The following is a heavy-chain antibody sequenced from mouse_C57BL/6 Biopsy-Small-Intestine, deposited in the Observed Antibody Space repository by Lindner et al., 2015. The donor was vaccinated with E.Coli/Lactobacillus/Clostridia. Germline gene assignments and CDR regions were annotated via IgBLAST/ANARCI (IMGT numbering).Heavy chain of an antibody. CDR2: IYPGDGDT. V-gene: IGHV1-80*01. J-gene: IGHJ1*03. Sequence: VQLQESGAELVKPGASVKISCKASGYAFSSYWMNWVKQRPGKGLEWIGQIYPGDGDTNYNGKSKGKATLTADKSSSTAYMQLSSLTSEDSAVYFCARYYYGSRDWYFDVWGTGTTVTVSS. D-gene: IGHD1-1*01. CDR3: ARYYYGSRDWYFDV. CDR1: GYAFSSYW.